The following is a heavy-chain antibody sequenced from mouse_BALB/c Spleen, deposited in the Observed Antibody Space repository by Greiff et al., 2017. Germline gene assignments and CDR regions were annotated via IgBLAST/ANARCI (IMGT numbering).Heavy chain of an antibody. J-gene: IGHJ4*01. Sequence: QVQLQQSGPGLVAPSQSLSITCTVSGFSLTGYGVNWVRQPPGKGLEWLGMIWGDGSTDYNSALKSRLSISKDNSKSQVFLKMNSLQTDDTARYYCARGPTATNYAMDYWGQGTSVTVS. CDR2: IWGDGST. CDR3: ARGPTATNYAMDY. D-gene: IGHD1-2*01. CDR1: GFSLTGYG. V-gene: IGHV2-6-7*01.